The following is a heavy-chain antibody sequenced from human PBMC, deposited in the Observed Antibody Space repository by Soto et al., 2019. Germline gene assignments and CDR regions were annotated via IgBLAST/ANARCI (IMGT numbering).Heavy chain of an antibody. CDR2: ISAYNGNT. Sequence: ASVKVSCKASGYTFASYAISWVRQAPGQGLEWMGRISAYNGNTNYAQKLQGRVTMTTDTSTSTAYMELRSLRSDDTAVYYCARVVGALGHWFDPWGQGTLVTVSS. J-gene: IGHJ5*02. D-gene: IGHD1-26*01. CDR3: ARVVGALGHWFDP. V-gene: IGHV1-18*01. CDR1: GYTFASYA.